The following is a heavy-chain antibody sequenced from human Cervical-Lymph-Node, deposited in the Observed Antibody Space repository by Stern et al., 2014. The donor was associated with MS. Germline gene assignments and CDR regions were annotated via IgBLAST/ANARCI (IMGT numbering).Heavy chain of an antibody. CDR3: ARVVTANRDSDHSGVDV. CDR1: GFSLSTSGMC. CDR2: PDWGDDN. Sequence: ESGPALVKSTQTLTLTCTFSGFSLSTSGMCVSWHRQAPGMALEWLVLPDWGDDNFYHKSLNIMLTSSNATSQNQLGTTLTSVDPVDTATYYCARVVTANRDSDHSGVDVWGHGTTVTVTS. J-gene: IGHJ6*02. V-gene: IGHV2-70*01. D-gene: IGHD2-21*02.